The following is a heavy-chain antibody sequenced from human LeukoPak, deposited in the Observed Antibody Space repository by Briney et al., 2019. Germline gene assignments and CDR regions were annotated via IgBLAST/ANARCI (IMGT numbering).Heavy chain of an antibody. CDR1: GGTFSSYA. Sequence: SVKVSCKASGGTFSSYAISWVRQAPGQGLEWMGRIIPILGIANYAQKFQGRVTITADKSTSTAYMELSSLRSEDTAVYYCAREKSEGGVQHWGQGTLVTVSS. CDR3: AREKSEGGVQH. J-gene: IGHJ1*01. CDR2: IIPILGIA. D-gene: IGHD2-15*01. V-gene: IGHV1-69*04.